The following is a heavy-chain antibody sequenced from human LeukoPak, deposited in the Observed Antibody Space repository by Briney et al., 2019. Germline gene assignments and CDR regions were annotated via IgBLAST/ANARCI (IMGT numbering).Heavy chain of an antibody. CDR1: GFTFSSYW. CDR3: ARGTRWLQVSYYFDY. D-gene: IGHD5-24*01. J-gene: IGHJ4*02. Sequence: PGGSLRLSCAASGFTFSSYWMSWVRQAPGKGLEWVANIKQDGSEKYYVDSVKGRFTISRDNAKNSLYVQMNSLRAEDTAVYYCARGTRWLQVSYYFDYWGQGTLVTVSS. V-gene: IGHV3-7*04. CDR2: IKQDGSEK.